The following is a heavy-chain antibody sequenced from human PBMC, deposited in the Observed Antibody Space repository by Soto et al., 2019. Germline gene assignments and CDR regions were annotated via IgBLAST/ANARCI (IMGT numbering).Heavy chain of an antibody. CDR2: MNPSGDRT. D-gene: IGHD5-12*01. V-gene: IGHV1-46*01. J-gene: IGHJ3*01. CDR1: GYTFSSFY. CDR3: ARGRGYSGDDLQEDGFDV. Sequence: QVQLMQSGTEVKEPGASVNLSCKASGYTFSSFYIHWVRQAPGQGLEWVGIMNPSGDRTNYAQNFQGRVTMTRDTATSTVYMELCSLRSEDTAVYYCARGRGYSGDDLQEDGFDVWGQGTMVTVS.